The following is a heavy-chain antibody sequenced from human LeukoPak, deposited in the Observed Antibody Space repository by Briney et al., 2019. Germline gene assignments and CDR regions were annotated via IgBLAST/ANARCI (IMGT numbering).Heavy chain of an antibody. V-gene: IGHV4-34*01. Sequence: SETLSLTCAVYGGSFSGYYWSWIRQPPGKGLEWIGEINHSGSTNYNPSLKSRVTISVDTSKNQFSLKLSSVTAADTAVYYCARVTAYYDFWSGYYKAEYFQHWGQGTLVTVSP. CDR2: INHSGST. D-gene: IGHD3-3*01. CDR1: GGSFSGYY. J-gene: IGHJ1*01. CDR3: ARVTAYYDFWSGYYKAEYFQH.